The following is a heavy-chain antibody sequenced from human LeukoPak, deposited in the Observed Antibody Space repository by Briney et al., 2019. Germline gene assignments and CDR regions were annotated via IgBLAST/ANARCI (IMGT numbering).Heavy chain of an antibody. Sequence: PGGSLRLSCAASGFTFSSYAMSGVRQAPGKGLEWVSAISGSGGSTYYADSVKGRFTISRDNSKNTLYLQMNSLRAEDTAVYYCAKPAGEFEKTRLDYWGQGTLVTVSS. J-gene: IGHJ4*02. CDR3: AKPAGEFEKTRLDY. CDR1: GFTFSSYA. D-gene: IGHD3-10*01. CDR2: ISGSGGST. V-gene: IGHV3-23*01.